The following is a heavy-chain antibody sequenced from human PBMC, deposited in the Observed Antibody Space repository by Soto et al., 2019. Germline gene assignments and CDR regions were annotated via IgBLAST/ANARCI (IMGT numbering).Heavy chain of an antibody. J-gene: IGHJ4*02. CDR3: AKGDARSIAAALGY. CDR1: GITFSDYA. CDR2: ISGSGGST. D-gene: IGHD6-13*01. V-gene: IGHV3-23*01. Sequence: EVQLLESGGGLVQPGGSLRLSCTASGITFSDYAMSWVRQAPGKGLEWVSAISGSGGSTYYADSVKGRFTISRDNSKNTLYVQMNSLRAEDTAVYYCAKGDARSIAAALGYWGQGTLVTVSS.